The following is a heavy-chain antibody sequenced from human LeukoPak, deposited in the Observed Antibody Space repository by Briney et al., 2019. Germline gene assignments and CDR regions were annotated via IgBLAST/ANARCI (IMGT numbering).Heavy chain of an antibody. CDR1: GSTFSSYA. Sequence: GGSLRLSRAASGSTFSSYAMHWVRQAPGKGLEWVAVISYDGGNKYYADSVKGRFSISRDNARNTLYLQMNSLRAEDTAVYFCARLRCDVGDCYSAGQNFWGQGTLVTVSS. CDR3: ARLRCDVGDCYSAGQNF. D-gene: IGHD2-21*02. V-gene: IGHV3-30-3*01. J-gene: IGHJ4*02. CDR2: ISYDGGNK.